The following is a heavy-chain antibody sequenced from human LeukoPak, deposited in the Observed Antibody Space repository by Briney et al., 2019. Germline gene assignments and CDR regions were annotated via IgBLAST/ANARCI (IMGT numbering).Heavy chain of an antibody. D-gene: IGHD6-19*01. J-gene: IGHJ4*02. CDR1: GGTFSSYA. V-gene: IGHV1-18*01. CDR3: ARDSSGWYYDY. CDR2: ISAYNGNT. Sequence: GASVKVSCKASGGTFSSYAISWVRQAPGQGLEWMGWISAYNGNTNYVQKLQGRVTMTTDTSTSTAYMELRSLRSDDTAVYYCARDSSGWYYDYWGQGTLVTVSS.